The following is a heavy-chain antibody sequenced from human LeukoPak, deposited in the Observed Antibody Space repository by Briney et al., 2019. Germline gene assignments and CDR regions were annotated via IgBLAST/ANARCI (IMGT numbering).Heavy chain of an antibody. V-gene: IGHV4-39*01. Sequence: SETLSLTCSVSGDSVSRSDSYWDWIRQPPGKGLEWIGTIYYSGRTYYSPSLKSRVTMPVDTSNNQFSLNLRSVAAADTAVYYCARRRYYDGSGYLEWGQGTLLSVS. CDR2: IYYSGRT. D-gene: IGHD3-22*01. J-gene: IGHJ1*01. CDR3: ARRRYYDGSGYLE. CDR1: GDSVSRSDSY.